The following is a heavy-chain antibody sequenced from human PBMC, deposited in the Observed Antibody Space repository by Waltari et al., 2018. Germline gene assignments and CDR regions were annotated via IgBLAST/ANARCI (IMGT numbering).Heavy chain of an antibody. CDR1: GFTFGAHA. Sequence: EVQLVESGGGLVQPGRSLRLSCTTSGFTFGAHALSWFRQAPGKGLEWVGFIRSKIYGWTADYAASVKGRFTVSRDDSKSIAYLQMDSLKTEDTAVYYCSRVSASGDGMDVWGQGTTVTVSS. CDR3: SRVSASGDGMDV. J-gene: IGHJ6*02. V-gene: IGHV3-49*03. D-gene: IGHD3-16*01. CDR2: IRSKIYGWTA.